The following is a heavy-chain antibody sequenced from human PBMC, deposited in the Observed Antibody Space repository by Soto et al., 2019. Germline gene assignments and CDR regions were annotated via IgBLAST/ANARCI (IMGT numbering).Heavy chain of an antibody. Sequence: GSLRLSCAASGFTVSSNYMSWVRQAPGKGLEWVSVIYSGGSTYYADSVKGRFTISRDNSKNTLYLQMNSLRAEDTAVYYCARDMGYSSGWYRHYYYGMDVWGQGTTVTVSS. J-gene: IGHJ6*02. CDR2: IYSGGST. CDR1: GFTVSSNY. CDR3: ARDMGYSSGWYRHYYYGMDV. D-gene: IGHD6-19*01. V-gene: IGHV3-53*01.